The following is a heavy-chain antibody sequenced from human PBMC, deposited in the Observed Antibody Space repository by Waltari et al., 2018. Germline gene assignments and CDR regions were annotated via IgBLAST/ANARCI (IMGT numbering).Heavy chain of an antibody. D-gene: IGHD4-4*01. V-gene: IGHV4-38-2*01. CDR2: IYHSGST. CDR1: GYSISSGYS. J-gene: IGHJ4*02. CDR3: ARQGYSKNFDY. Sequence: QVQLQESGPGLVKPSETLSLTCAVSGYSISSGYSWGWIRQPPGKGLDWVGSIYHSGSTYYNPSLKIRVTISVDTSKNQFSLKLSSVTAADTAVYYCARQGYSKNFDYWGQGTLVTVSS.